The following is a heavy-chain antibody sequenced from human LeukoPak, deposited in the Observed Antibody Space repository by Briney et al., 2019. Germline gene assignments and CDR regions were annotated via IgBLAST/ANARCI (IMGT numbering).Heavy chain of an antibody. CDR1: SGSFSGYY. J-gene: IGHJ4*02. V-gene: IGHV4-34*01. CDR3: ARGYCSGGSCSTFDY. CDR2: INHSGST. Sequence: PSETLSLTCAVYSGSFSGYYWSWIRQPPGKGLEWIGEINHSGSTNYNPSLKSRVTISVDTSKNQFSLKLSSVTAADTAVYYCARGYCSGGSCSTFDYWGQGTLVTVSS. D-gene: IGHD2-15*01.